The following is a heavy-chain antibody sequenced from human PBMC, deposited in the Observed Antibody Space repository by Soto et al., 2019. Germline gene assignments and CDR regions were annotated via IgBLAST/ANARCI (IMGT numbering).Heavy chain of an antibody. V-gene: IGHV4-30-4*01. CDR2: IYYSGST. Sequence: SETLSLTCTVSGGSISSGDYYWSWIRQPPGKGLEWIGYIYYSGSTYYNPSLKSRVTISVDTSKNQFSLKLSSVTAADTAVYYCAREGLAYYDFWSGYYTEGFXYWGQGTLVT. D-gene: IGHD3-3*01. CDR3: AREGLAYYDFWSGYYTEGFXY. J-gene: IGHJ4*02. CDR1: GGSISSGDYY.